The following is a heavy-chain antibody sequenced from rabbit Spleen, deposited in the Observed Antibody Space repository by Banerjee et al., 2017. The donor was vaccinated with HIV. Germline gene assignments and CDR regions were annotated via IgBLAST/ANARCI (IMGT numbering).Heavy chain of an antibody. Sequence: QSLEESGGDLVKPGGTLTLTCKASGFSFSADYDMCWVRQAPGKGLEWIACIDAGSSGGTYYANWAKGRFTISKTSSTVSLQMTSLTAADTATYFCARDLPDVIGWNFGWWGPGTLVTVS. V-gene: IGHV1S40*01. J-gene: IGHJ6*01. CDR3: ARDLPDVIGWNFGW. CDR2: IDAGSSGGT. D-gene: IGHD4-1*01. CDR1: GFSFSADYD.